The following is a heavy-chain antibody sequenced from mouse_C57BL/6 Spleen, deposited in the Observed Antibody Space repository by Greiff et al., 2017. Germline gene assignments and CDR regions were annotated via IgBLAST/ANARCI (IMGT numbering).Heavy chain of an antibody. CDR1: GFTFSDYY. J-gene: IGHJ3*01. CDR2: ISNGGGST. Sequence: VQLKESGGGLVQPGGSLKLSCAASGFTFSDYYMYWVRQTPEKRLEWVAYISNGGGSTYYPDTVKGRFTISRDNAKNTLYLQMSRLKSEDTAMYYCARGGYDYGPFAYWGQGTLVTVSA. CDR3: ARGGYDYGPFAY. V-gene: IGHV5-12*01. D-gene: IGHD2-4*01.